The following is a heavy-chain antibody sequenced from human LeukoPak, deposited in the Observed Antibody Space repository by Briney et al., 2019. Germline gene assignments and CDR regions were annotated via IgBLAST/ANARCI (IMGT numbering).Heavy chain of an antibody. V-gene: IGHV3-66*01. CDR2: IYSGGST. J-gene: IGHJ3*02. D-gene: IGHD4-17*01. CDR3: ARDRDYAYAFDI. Sequence: PGGSLGLSCAASGFTVSSNYMSWVRQAPGKGLEWVSVIYSGGSTYYADSVKGRFTISRDNSKNTLYLQMNSLRAEDTAVYYCARDRDYAYAFDIWGQGTMVTVSS. CDR1: GFTVSSNY.